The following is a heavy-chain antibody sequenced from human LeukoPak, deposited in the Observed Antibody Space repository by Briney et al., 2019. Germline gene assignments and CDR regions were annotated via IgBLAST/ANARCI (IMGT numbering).Heavy chain of an antibody. D-gene: IGHD6-13*01. V-gene: IGHV1-8*01. CDR1: GYTFSSYD. Sequence: ASVKVSCKASGYTFSSYDINWVRQATGQGLEWMGWMNPNSGNIGYAQKFQGRVTMTRNTSISTAYMELSSLRSEDTAVYYCARGSLIAAAGIDWFDPWGQGTLVTVSS. CDR2: MNPNSGNI. CDR3: ARGSLIAAAGIDWFDP. J-gene: IGHJ5*02.